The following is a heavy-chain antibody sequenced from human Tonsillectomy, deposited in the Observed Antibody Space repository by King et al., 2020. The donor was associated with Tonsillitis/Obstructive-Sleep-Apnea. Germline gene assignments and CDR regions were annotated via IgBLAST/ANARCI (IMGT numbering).Heavy chain of an antibody. D-gene: IGHD6-6*01. V-gene: IGHV4-4*02. CDR3: ARVVDRIAARLATHPSNPPFDY. J-gene: IGHJ4*02. Sequence: VQLQESGPGLVKPSGTLSLTCAVSGGSISSSNWWSWVRQPPGKGLEWIGEIYHSGSTNYNPSLTSRVTISVDKSKNQFSLKLSSVTAADTAVYYCARVVDRIAARLATHPSNPPFDYWGQGTLVTVSS. CDR2: IYHSGST. CDR1: GGSISSSNW.